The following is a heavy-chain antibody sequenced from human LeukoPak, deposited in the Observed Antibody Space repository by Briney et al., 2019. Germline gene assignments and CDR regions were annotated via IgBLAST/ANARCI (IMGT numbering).Heavy chain of an antibody. CDR2: ISGSGGST. D-gene: IGHD2-2*01. J-gene: IGHJ6*02. CDR1: GFTFSSYA. Sequence: GGSLRLSCAASGFTFSSYAMSWVRQAPGKGLEWVSAISGSGGSTYYADSVKGRFTISRDNSKNTLYLQMNSLRAEDTAVYYCARDSVYCSSTSCYGYYYGMDVWGQGTTVTVSS. V-gene: IGHV3-23*01. CDR3: ARDSVYCSSTSCYGYYYGMDV.